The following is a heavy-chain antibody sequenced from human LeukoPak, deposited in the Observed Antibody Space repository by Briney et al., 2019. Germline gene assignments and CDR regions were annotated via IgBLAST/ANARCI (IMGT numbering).Heavy chain of an antibody. Sequence: SETLSLTCTVSGGSISSYYWSWIRQPAGKGLEWIGRIYTSGSTNYNPSLKSRVTMSVDTSKNPFSLKLSSVTAADTAVYYCARGDDIVVVVAATVGGFDIWGQGTMVTVSS. CDR1: GGSISSYY. D-gene: IGHD2-15*01. CDR2: IYTSGST. J-gene: IGHJ3*02. CDR3: ARGDDIVVVVAATVGGFDI. V-gene: IGHV4-4*07.